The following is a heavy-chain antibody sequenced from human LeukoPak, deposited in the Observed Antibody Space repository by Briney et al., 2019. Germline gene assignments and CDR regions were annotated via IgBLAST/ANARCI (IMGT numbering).Heavy chain of an antibody. CDR2: INHSGST. V-gene: IGHV4-34*01. J-gene: IGHJ4*02. CDR1: GGSFSGYY. CDR3: ASRRYPYYYDSSGSLGY. Sequence: SETLSLTCAVYGGSFSGYYWSWIRQPPGKGLEWIGEINHSGSTNYNPSLKSRVTISADTSKNQFSLKLSSVTAADTAVYYCASRRYPYYYDSSGSLGYGGQGTLVTVSS. D-gene: IGHD3-22*01.